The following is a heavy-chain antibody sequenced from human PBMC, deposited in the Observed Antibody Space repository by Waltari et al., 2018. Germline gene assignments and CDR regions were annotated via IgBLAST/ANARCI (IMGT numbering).Heavy chain of an antibody. CDR3: ARSYDFWSGYNWFDP. V-gene: IGHV4-30-2*01. D-gene: IGHD3-3*01. CDR1: GGSISSGGYS. CDR2: IYHSWST. J-gene: IGHJ5*02. Sequence: QLQLQESGSGLVKPSQTLSLTCAVSGGSISSGGYSWSWIRQPPGKGLEWIGYIYHSWSTYYNPSLKSRVTISVDRSKNQFSLKLSSVTAADTAVYYCARSYDFWSGYNWFDPWGQGTLVTVSS.